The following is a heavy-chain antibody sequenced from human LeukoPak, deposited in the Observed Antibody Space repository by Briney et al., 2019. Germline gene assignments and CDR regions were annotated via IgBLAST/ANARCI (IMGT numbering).Heavy chain of an antibody. CDR1: GFTFDDYA. J-gene: IGHJ3*02. V-gene: IGHV3-9*01. D-gene: IGHD6-13*01. CDR2: ISWNSGSI. CDR3: AKDWILSAAGTGGGAFDI. Sequence: GGSLRLSCAASGFTFDDYAMHWVRQAPGKGLEWVSGISWNSGSIGYADSVKGRFTISRDNAKNSLYLQMNSLRAEDTALYYCAKDWILSAAGTGGGAFDIWGQGTMVTVSS.